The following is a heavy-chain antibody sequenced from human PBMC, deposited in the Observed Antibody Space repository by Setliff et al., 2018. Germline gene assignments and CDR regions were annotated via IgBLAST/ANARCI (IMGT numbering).Heavy chain of an antibody. Sequence: ASVKVSCKASGYTFTSYDINWVRQATGQGLEWMGWMNPNSGNTGYADSVKGRFTVSRDNAKNLLYLQMNSLRAEDTAVYYCARAGSGTYYSDVNSYYYYGMDVWGRGTAVTVSS. CDR3: ARAGSGTYYSDVNSYYYYGMDV. V-gene: IGHV1-8*02. D-gene: IGHD3-22*01. J-gene: IGHJ6*02. CDR1: GYTFTSYD. CDR2: MNPNSGNT.